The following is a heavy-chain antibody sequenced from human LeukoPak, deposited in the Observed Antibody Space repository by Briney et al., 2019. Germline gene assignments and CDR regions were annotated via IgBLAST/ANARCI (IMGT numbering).Heavy chain of an antibody. CDR2: ISAYNGNT. D-gene: IGHD2-2*01. V-gene: IGHV1-18*01. CDR3: ARRLPVSSYFDY. CDR1: GYTFTIYG. Sequence: ASVKVSFTASGYTFTIYGISWVRQAPGQGLEWMGWISAYNGNTNYAQKLQGRVTMTTDTSTSTAYMELRSLRSDDTAVYYCARRLPVSSYFDYWGQGTLVTVSS. J-gene: IGHJ4*02.